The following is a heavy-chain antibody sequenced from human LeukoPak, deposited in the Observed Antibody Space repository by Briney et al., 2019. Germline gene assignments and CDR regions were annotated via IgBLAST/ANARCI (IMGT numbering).Heavy chain of an antibody. CDR3: ARPHYDFWSGYFDPCYYYGMDV. CDR1: GFTFSDYY. Sequence: GGSLRLSCAATGFTFSDYYMSWIRQAPGKGLEWVSYISSSGSTIYYADSVKGRFTISRDNAKNSLYLQMNSLRAEDTAVYYCARPHYDFWSGYFDPCYYYGMDVWGQGTTVTVSS. CDR2: ISSSGSTI. V-gene: IGHV3-11*01. D-gene: IGHD3-3*01. J-gene: IGHJ6*02.